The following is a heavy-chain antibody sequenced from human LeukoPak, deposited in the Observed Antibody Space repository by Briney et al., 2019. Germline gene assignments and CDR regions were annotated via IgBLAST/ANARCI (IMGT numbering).Heavy chain of an antibody. CDR2: IYPNSGAT. V-gene: IGHV1-2*02. CDR1: GYTFTGYY. J-gene: IGHJ4*02. Sequence: ASVKVSCKASGYTFTGYYMRLVRQAPGQGLEWMGYIYPNSGATKYAQKFQGRVTMTRDTSISTAYMELSGLRSDDTAVYYCGTLLSNGPFDYWGQGSLVTVSS. CDR3: GTLLSNGPFDY.